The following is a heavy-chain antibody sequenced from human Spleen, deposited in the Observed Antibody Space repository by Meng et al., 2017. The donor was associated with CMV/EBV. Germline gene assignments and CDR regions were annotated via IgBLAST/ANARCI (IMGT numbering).Heavy chain of an antibody. V-gene: IGHV5-51*01. J-gene: IGHJ3*01. CDR3: ASLMGPSGYSFDV. Sequence: KVSCKDSGYSFTVYWIAWVRQMPGKGLEWMGIIYPGDSDTRYSPSFQGQVTISADKSLTTAYLQWSSLKASDTAMYYCASLMGPSGYSFDVWGQGTMVTVSS. CDR2: IYPGDSDT. CDR1: GYSFTVYW. D-gene: IGHD2-21*01.